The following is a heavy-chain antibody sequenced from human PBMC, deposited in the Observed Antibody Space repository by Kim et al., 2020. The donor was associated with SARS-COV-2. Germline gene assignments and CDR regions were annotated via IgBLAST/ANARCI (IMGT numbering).Heavy chain of an antibody. V-gene: IGHV4-31*03. CDR3: AREGAITISLGMDV. D-gene: IGHD3-9*01. CDR1: GGSISSGGYY. J-gene: IGHJ6*02. CDR2: IYYSGST. Sequence: SETLSLTCTVSGGSISSGGYYWSWIRQHPGKGLEWIGYIYYSGSTYYNPSLKSRVTISVDTSKNQFSLKLCSVTAADTAVYYCAREGAITISLGMDVWGQGTTVTVSS.